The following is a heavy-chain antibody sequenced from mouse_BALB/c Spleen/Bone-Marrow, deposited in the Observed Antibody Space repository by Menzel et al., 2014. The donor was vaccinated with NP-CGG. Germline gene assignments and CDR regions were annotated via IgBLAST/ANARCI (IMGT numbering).Heavy chain of an antibody. D-gene: IGHD2-3*01. CDR2: VNPNIGGT. CDR1: GYTFTDYT. Sequence: EVQLQQSGPELVKPGASVKISYKTSGYTFTDYTLHWVRQSHGKSLEWIGGVNPNIGGTTYNQKFKGRASLTVNKSSTTAYMELRSLTSEDSAVYYCARGRWDYWGQGTTLTVSS. V-gene: IGHV1-22*01. J-gene: IGHJ2*01. CDR3: ARGRWDY.